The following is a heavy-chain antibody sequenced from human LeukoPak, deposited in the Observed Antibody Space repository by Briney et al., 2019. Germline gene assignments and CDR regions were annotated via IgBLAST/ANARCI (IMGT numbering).Heavy chain of an antibody. D-gene: IGHD4-23*01. Sequence: PSETLSLTGTVSGGSIRSYYWSWIRQPPGKGLEWIGYIYYSGSTNYNPSLKSRVAISLDTSENQFSLKLSSVTAADTAVYYCASFSDYGGNFFDFWGQGTLVTVSS. CDR2: IYYSGST. J-gene: IGHJ4*02. V-gene: IGHV4-59*08. CDR1: GGSIRSYY. CDR3: ASFSDYGGNFFDF.